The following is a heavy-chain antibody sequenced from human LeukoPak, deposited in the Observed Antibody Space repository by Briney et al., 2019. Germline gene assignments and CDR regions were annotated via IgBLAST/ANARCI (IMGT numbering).Heavy chain of an antibody. J-gene: IGHJ5*02. Sequence: SETLSLTCTVAGYSISNGYNWGWVRQPPGKGLECIGSISHTGSTYYNPSLESRVTISLDTSNNQFSLELSSVTAADTAVYYCARTYINFSNYFDPWGQGSLVTVSS. D-gene: IGHD4-11*01. V-gene: IGHV4-38-2*02. CDR3: ARTYINFSNYFDP. CDR1: GYSISNGYN. CDR2: ISHTGST.